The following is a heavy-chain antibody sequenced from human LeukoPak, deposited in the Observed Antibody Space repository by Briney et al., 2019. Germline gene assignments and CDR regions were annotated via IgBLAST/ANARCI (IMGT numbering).Heavy chain of an antibody. CDR1: GYDFSTFG. CDR3: ARDSPFMVPGTGDAFDI. Sequence: GASVKVSCKASGYDFSTFGISWVRQAPGEGLEWMGWISAYHGKTNFPQRFQGRATLTTETSTSTAYMELRSLRSDDTAIYYCARDSPFMVPGTGDAFDIWGQGTMVSVSS. V-gene: IGHV1-18*01. D-gene: IGHD6-19*01. J-gene: IGHJ3*02. CDR2: ISAYHGKT.